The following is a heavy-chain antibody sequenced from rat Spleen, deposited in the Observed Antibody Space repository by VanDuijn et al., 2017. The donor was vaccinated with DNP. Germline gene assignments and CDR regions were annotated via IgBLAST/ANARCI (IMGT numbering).Heavy chain of an antibody. D-gene: IGHD1-5*01. CDR1: GHSITSNY. CDR2: ISYSGRT. J-gene: IGHJ2*01. Sequence: VQLQESGPGLVEPSQSLSLTCSVTGHSITSNYWGWIRKFPGNKMEWIGHISYSGRTTYNPSLKSRISITRDTSKNQFFLQLNSVSTEDTATYYCARWNIGTSTLDYWGQGVMVTVSS. CDR3: ARWNIGTSTLDY. V-gene: IGHV3-1*01.